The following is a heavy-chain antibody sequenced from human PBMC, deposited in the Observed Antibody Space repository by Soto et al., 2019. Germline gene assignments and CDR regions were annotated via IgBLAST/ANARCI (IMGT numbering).Heavy chain of an antibody. D-gene: IGHD3-3*01. J-gene: IGHJ6*02. CDR3: ARHEPSTILGLVLTDGMDV. CDR2: IFPPDSDT. CDR1: SYSFSDFW. Sequence: GESLKISCKAPSYSFSDFWIAWVRQTPGKGLEWMGAIFPPDSDTRYSPSFEGQVTISVDTSITTAYLEWSSLRASDTAIYYCARHEPSTILGLVLTDGMDVWGPGNTVTVSS. V-gene: IGHV5-51*01.